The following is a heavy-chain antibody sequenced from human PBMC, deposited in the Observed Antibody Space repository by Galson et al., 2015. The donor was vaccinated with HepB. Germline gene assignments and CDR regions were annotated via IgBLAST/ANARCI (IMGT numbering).Heavy chain of an antibody. CDR3: ARTGSAMISPFEF. V-gene: IGHV3-30*04. J-gene: IGHJ4*02. CDR2: MSYNGTNK. CDR1: GFTFSSYA. Sequence: SLRLSCAASGFTFSSYAIHWVRQAPGKGLEWVALMSYNGTNKYYADSVKGRFTISRDNSKNTLYLQMNSLRPEDTAVYYCARTGSAMISPFEFWGQGTLVTVSS. D-gene: IGHD2-2*01.